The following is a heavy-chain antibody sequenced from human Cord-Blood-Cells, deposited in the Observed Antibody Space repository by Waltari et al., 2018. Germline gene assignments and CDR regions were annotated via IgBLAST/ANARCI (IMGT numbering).Heavy chain of an antibody. J-gene: IGHJ2*01. CDR2: ISYDGSNK. CDR1: GFTFSSYA. D-gene: IGHD2-8*01. CDR3: ARTTRINGWYFDL. V-gene: IGHV3-30*04. Sequence: QVQLVESGGGVVQPGRSLRLSCAASGFTFSSYAMHWVRQAPGKGLEWVAVISYDGSNKYYADSVKGRFTISRDNSKNTLYLQMNSLRAEDTAVYYCARTTRINGWYFDLWGRGTLVTVSS.